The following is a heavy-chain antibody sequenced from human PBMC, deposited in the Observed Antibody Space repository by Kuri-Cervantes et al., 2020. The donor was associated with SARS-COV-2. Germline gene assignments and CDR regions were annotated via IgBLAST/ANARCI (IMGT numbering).Heavy chain of an antibody. CDR1: GFTFSSYA. D-gene: IGHD3-3*01. CDR3: TRDDFWSGYYTP. V-gene: IGHV3-48*04. CDR2: ISSSGSTI. J-gene: IGHJ5*02. Sequence: GESLKISCAASGFTFSSYAMSWVRQAPGKGLEWVSYISSSGSTIYYADSVKGRFTISRDNAKNSLYLQMNSLRAEDTAAYYCTRDDFWSGYYTPWGQGTLVTVSS.